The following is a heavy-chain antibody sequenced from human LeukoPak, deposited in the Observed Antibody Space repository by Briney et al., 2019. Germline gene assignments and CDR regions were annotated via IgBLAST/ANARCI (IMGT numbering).Heavy chain of an antibody. CDR1: GFTFSSYW. V-gene: IGHV3-74*01. Sequence: GGSLRLSCVASGFTFSSYWMHWVRQAPGKGLVWVSRINGDASTTNYADSVKGRFTISRGNAKNTLYLQMNSLRAEDTAVYYCARLRWDPSSGLAYWGQGTLVTVSS. D-gene: IGHD6-19*01. J-gene: IGHJ4*02. CDR2: INGDASTT. CDR3: ARLRWDPSSGLAY.